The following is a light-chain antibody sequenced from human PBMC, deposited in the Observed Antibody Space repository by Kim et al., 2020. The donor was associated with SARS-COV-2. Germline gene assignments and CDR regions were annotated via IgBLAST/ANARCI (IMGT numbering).Light chain of an antibody. Sequence: QSVNITFPGTSSDIVSYDSYVWYQQHPGKAAKVLIYDVINRPSGVPDRFSVSKSCNTDTLTVTGLQAEDEADYYCCSYAGSPTIYVFGTGTKVTVL. CDR2: DVI. CDR3: CSYAGSPTIYV. CDR1: SSDIVSYDS. V-gene: IGLV2-11*03. J-gene: IGLJ1*01.